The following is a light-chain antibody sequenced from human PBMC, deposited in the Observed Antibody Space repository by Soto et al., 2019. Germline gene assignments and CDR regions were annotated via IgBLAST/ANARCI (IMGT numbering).Light chain of an antibody. CDR1: QSVLYSSNNKNY. J-gene: IGKJ1*01. V-gene: IGKV4-1*01. CDR3: QQYYSPWT. Sequence: DIVMTQSPDSLAVSLGERATINCKSSQSVLYSSNNKNYLAWYQQKPGQPPKLLIYWASTRESGVPDRFSGSGSGTDFALTISRLQAEDVAVYYCQQYYSPWTFGQGTKVEIK. CDR2: WAS.